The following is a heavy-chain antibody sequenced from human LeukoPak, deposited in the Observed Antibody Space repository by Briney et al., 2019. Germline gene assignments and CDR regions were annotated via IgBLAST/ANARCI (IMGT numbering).Heavy chain of an antibody. V-gene: IGHV4-34*01. CDR2: IEHAGRS. D-gene: IGHD3-9*01. CDR3: AREAVRATGSPYFFDS. CDR1: GESLSDYY. J-gene: IGHJ4*01. Sequence: SETLSLTCAVYGESLSDYYWSWIRQTPGKGLEWIGEIEHAGRSNYSPSLKRRVVMSVDTSKNQFSLKVNSVTAAETGVYYCAREAVRATGSPYFFDSWGPGNLVTVSS.